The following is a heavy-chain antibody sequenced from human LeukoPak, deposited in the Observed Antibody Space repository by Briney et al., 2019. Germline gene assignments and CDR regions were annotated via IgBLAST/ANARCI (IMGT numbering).Heavy chain of an antibody. CDR3: ARVLRYDFWSAYYFDY. CDR1: GYTFNSYD. J-gene: IGHJ4*02. D-gene: IGHD3-3*01. V-gene: IGHV1-18*01. Sequence: ASVKVSCKASGYTFNSYDITWVRQAPGQGLEWMAWISTYNGNTNYAQKVQGRVTMTTDTSTSTAYMELRSLRSDDTAVYYCARVLRYDFWSAYYFDYWGQGILVTVSS. CDR2: ISTYNGNT.